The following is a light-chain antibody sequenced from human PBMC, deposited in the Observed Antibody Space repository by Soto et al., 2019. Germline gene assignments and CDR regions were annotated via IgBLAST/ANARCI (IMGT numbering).Light chain of an antibody. V-gene: IGLV1-47*01. CDR3: AAWDDSLNGYV. CDR2: RNN. CDR1: SSNIGSNY. Sequence: QSVLTQPPSASGTPGQRVTISCSGSSSNIGSNYVYWYQQLPGTAPKLLIYRNNQRPSGVPDRFSGSKSGTSASLAISGLQSEDEADYYCAAWDDSLNGYVFGNGTKVTVL. J-gene: IGLJ1*01.